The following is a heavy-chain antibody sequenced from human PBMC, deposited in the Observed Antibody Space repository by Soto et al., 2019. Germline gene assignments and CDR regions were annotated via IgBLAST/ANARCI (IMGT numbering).Heavy chain of an antibody. D-gene: IGHD6-13*01. Sequence: ASETLSLTCTVSGGSISSYYWSWIRQPPGKGLEWIGYIYYSGSTNYNPSLKSRVTISVDTSKKQFSLKLSSVTAADTAVYYCARDLRDIAAAGRGGEYYGMDVWGQGTTVTVSS. J-gene: IGHJ6*02. V-gene: IGHV4-59*01. CDR1: GGSISSYY. CDR2: IYYSGST. CDR3: ARDLRDIAAAGRGGEYYGMDV.